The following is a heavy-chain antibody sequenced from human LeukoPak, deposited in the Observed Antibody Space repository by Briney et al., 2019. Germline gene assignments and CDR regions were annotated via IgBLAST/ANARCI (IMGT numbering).Heavy chain of an antibody. Sequence: GGSLRLSCAASGFTFSTYGIHWVRQAPGKGLEWVAFISYDGSNKYYADSVKGRFTISRDNSKNTLYLQMNSLRVEDTAVYYCAKDSYQLQSRVGYMDVWGTGTTVTVSS. J-gene: IGHJ6*03. CDR1: GFTFSTYG. D-gene: IGHD2-2*01. CDR2: ISYDGSNK. V-gene: IGHV3-30*18. CDR3: AKDSYQLQSRVGYMDV.